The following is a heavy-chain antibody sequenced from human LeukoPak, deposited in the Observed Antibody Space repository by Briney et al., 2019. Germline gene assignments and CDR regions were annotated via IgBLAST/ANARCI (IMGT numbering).Heavy chain of an antibody. CDR3: AKANWVSNADAVW. D-gene: IGHD1-1*01. J-gene: IGHJ4*02. CDR2: IRGGGEK. CDR1: GFSFSTYA. V-gene: IGHV3-23*01. Sequence: GGSLRLSCAASGFSFSTYAMSWVRQAPARGPDWVSSIRGGGEKFYADSVKGRFTLSRDDSKNTVYLQMSNLRVEDTAVYYCAKANWVSNADAVWWGQGVQVTVSS.